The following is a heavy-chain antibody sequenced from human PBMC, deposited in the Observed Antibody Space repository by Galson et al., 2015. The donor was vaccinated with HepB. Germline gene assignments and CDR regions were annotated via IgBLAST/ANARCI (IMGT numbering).Heavy chain of an antibody. CDR3: IIPYCSSTICYESYAFGV. J-gene: IGHJ3*01. V-gene: IGHV3-73*01. Sequence: SLRLSCAASGHTFSGSVIHWVRQASGKGLEWVGRIRSKASNYATVYAASVRGRFTISRDDSKNTAFLQMNSLKTEDTAVYYCIIPYCSSTICYESYAFGVWGQGTMVTVSS. D-gene: IGHD2-2*01. CDR1: GHTFSGSV. CDR2: IRSKASNYAT.